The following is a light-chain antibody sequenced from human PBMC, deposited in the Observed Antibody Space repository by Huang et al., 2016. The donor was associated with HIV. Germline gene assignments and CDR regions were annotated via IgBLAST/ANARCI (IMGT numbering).Light chain of an antibody. Sequence: EIVLTQSPATLSLSPGERATLSCRASQPVSSYLAWYQQKPGQAPRLLIYDASNRATGIPARVSGSGSGTDFTLTISSLEPEDFAVYYCQLRSTWPGDTFGGGTKVEIK. CDR1: QPVSSY. CDR3: QLRSTWPGDT. V-gene: IGKV3-11*01. CDR2: DAS. J-gene: IGKJ4*01.